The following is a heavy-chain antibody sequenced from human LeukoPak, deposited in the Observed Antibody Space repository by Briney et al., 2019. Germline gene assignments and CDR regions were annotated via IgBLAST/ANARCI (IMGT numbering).Heavy chain of an antibody. Sequence: PGGSLRLSCAASGFALNAYSLTWFRQAPGKGLEWVSSISSTSAYIHYAESVKGRFTISRDNIDNVVYLQMNSLRVEDTAVYFCAREAVAGPTGWFDSWGQGTLVTVSS. V-gene: IGHV3-21*01. J-gene: IGHJ5*01. CDR1: GFALNAYS. CDR3: AREAVAGPTGWFDS. CDR2: ISSTSAYI. D-gene: IGHD6-19*01.